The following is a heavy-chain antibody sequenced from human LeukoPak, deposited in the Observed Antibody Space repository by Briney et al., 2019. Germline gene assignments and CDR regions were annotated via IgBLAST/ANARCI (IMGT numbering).Heavy chain of an antibody. D-gene: IGHD6-13*01. Sequence: GGSLRLSCAASGFTFIPYEMNWVRQAPGKGLEWVANIKQDGSEKYYVDSVKGRFTISRDNAKNSLYLQMNSLRAEDTAVYYCARGGLRIAAAVWGQGTLVTVSS. V-gene: IGHV3-7*01. CDR3: ARGGLRIAAAV. CDR2: IKQDGSEK. J-gene: IGHJ4*02. CDR1: GFTFIPYE.